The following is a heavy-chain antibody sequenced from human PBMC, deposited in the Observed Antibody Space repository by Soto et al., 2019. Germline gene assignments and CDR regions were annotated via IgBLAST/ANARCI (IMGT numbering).Heavy chain of an antibody. J-gene: IGHJ5*02. Sequence: QVQLQQWGAGLLKPSETLFLTCAVYGGSFSGYYWSWIRQPPGKGLEWIGEINDSGGTNYSPSLKSRDTMSVDRSKNQLSLRLSSVTAADTAVYYCARATRQQLIRRWNWFDPWGQGTLVTVSS. CDR2: INDSGGT. V-gene: IGHV4-34*01. D-gene: IGHD6-13*01. CDR3: ARATRQQLIRRWNWFDP. CDR1: GGSFSGYY.